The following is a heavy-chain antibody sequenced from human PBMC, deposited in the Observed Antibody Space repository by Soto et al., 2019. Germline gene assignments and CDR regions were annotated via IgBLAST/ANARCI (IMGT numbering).Heavy chain of an antibody. CDR1: GYTFPSYD. Sequence: SCKGSGYTFPSYDINWVGQATGKGPEWKGWKNPNSGNTGYAQKFQGRVTMTRNTSISTAYMELSSLRSEDTAVYYCARGPKWEQQPVDYWGQGTLVTVSS. D-gene: IGHD1-26*01. V-gene: IGHV1-8*01. CDR3: ARGPKWEQQPVDY. CDR2: KNPNSGNT. J-gene: IGHJ4*02.